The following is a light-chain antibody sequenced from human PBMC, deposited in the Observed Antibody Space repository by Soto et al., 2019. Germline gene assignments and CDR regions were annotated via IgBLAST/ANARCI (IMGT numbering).Light chain of an antibody. V-gene: IGKV3-15*01. CDR1: QNVRNN. CDR3: QQYNNWPLT. Sequence: EIVLTQSPATLSLSPGERATLSCRASQNVRNNLAWYQQKPGQAPRLLIYGASTRATGIPARFSGSGYGTEFTLTISSLQSEDFAAYYCQQYNNWPLTLGGGTKVDIK. J-gene: IGKJ4*01. CDR2: GAS.